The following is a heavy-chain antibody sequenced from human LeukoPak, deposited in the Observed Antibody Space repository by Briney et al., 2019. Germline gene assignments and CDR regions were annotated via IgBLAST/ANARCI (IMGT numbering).Heavy chain of an antibody. D-gene: IGHD3-3*01. CDR3: AREMIYDFWSGYYTYYYYYMDV. Sequence: GGSLRLSCAASGFTFSNYSMNWVRQAPGKGLEWVSYISSSSSTIYYADSVKGRFTISRDNAKNSLYLQMNSLRAEDTAVYYCAREMIYDFWSGYYTYYYYYMDVWGKGTTVTVSS. CDR2: ISSSSSTI. CDR1: GFTFSNYS. V-gene: IGHV3-48*01. J-gene: IGHJ6*03.